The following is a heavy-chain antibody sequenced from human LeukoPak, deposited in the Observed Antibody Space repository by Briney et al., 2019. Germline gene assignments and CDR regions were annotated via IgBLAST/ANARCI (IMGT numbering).Heavy chain of an antibody. D-gene: IGHD6-13*01. CDR1: GFTFSSYA. V-gene: IGHV3-30-3*01. J-gene: IGHJ4*02. Sequence: GGSLRLSCAASGFTFSSYAMHWVRQAPGKGLEWVAVISYDGSNKYYADSVKGRFTISRDNSKNTLYLQMNSLRAEDTAVYYCARDHEVGYSSSWYFDYWGQGTLVTVSS. CDR2: ISYDGSNK. CDR3: ARDHEVGYSSSWYFDY.